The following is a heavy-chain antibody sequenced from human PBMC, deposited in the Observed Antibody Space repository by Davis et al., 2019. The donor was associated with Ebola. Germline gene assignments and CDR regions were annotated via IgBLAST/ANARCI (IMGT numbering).Heavy chain of an antibody. CDR2: INPNDGRT. V-gene: IGHV1-46*01. J-gene: IGHJ4*02. Sequence: AASVQVSCKASGYTFTNYYMHWVRQAPGQGLEWMGMINPNDGRTIYAQKFQGRVTVTRDTSTTTVYMDLSSLRAEDTAVYYCARDNWNSFDYWGQGTLVTVSS. CDR1: GYTFTNYY. D-gene: IGHD1-20*01. CDR3: ARDNWNSFDY.